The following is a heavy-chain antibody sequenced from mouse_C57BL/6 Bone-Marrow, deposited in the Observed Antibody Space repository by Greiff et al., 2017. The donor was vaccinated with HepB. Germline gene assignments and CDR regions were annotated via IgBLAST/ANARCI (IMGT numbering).Heavy chain of an antibody. CDR3: ARGIYGSTAYYAMDY. D-gene: IGHD1-1*01. J-gene: IGHJ4*01. CDR1: GYTFTDYY. Sequence: VQLQQSGPVLVKPGASVKMSCKASGYTFTDYYMNWVKQSHGKSLEWIGVINPYNGGTSYNQKFKGKATLTVDKSSSTAYMELNSLTSEDSAVYYCARGIYGSTAYYAMDYWGQGTSVTVSS. CDR2: INPYNGGT. V-gene: IGHV1-19*01.